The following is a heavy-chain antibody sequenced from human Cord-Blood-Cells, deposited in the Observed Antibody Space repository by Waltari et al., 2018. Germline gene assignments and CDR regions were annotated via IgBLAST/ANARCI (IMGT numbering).Heavy chain of an antibody. D-gene: IGHD4-4*01. V-gene: IGHV3-53*01. CDR1: GFPFSSNY. CDR3: ARGPPTVTTYYFDY. CDR2: IYSGGST. J-gene: IGHJ4*02. Sequence: EVQLVESGGGWILPGGSLGPFGASPGFPFSSNYKTWVRAAPGKGLEWVSVIYSGGSTNYADSVKGRFTISRDNSKNTLYLQMNSLRAEDTAVYYCARGPPTVTTYYFDYWGQGTLVTVSS.